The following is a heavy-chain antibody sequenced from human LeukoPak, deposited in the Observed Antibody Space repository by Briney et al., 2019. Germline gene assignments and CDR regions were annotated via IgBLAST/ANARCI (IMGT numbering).Heavy chain of an antibody. CDR3: ARASEYSSSQGPIDYYYYGMDV. D-gene: IGHD6-6*01. Sequence: ASVRVSCKASGYTFTNYHIAWVRQAPGQGLEWMGGIIPIFGTANYAQKFQGRVTITAGESTSTAYMELSSLRSEDTAVYYCARASEYSSSQGPIDYYYYGMDVWGQGTTVTVSS. CDR1: GYTFTNYH. J-gene: IGHJ6*02. CDR2: IIPIFGTA. V-gene: IGHV1-69*13.